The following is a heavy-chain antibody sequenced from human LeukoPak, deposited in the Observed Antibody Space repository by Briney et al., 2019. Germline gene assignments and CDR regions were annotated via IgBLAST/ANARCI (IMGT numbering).Heavy chain of an antibody. J-gene: IGHJ6*02. D-gene: IGHD2-2*01. V-gene: IGHV3-30*18. CDR1: GFTFSSYG. Sequence: PGGSLRLSCAASGFTFSSYGMHWVRQAPGKGLEWVAVISYDGSNKYYADSVKGRFTISRDNSKNTLYLQMNRLRAEDTAVYYCAKDYCSSTSCYYYYYYGMDVWGQGTTVTVSS. CDR3: AKDYCSSTSCYYYYYYGMDV. CDR2: ISYDGSNK.